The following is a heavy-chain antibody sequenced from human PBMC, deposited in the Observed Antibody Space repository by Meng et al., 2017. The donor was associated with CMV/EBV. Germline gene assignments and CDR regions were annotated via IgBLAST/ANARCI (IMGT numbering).Heavy chain of an antibody. D-gene: IGHD1-14*01. CDR3: ARVTSRVAGAFDY. V-gene: IGHV4-30-4*08. Sequence: LTDSVPVTCKPSPALYLTLTVSGGSLSSGDYYWSWIRQPPGKGLEWIGYIYYSVSTYYNPSLKSRVTISVDTSKNQFSLKLSSVTAADTAVYYCARVTSRVAGAFDYWGQGTLVTVSS. CDR1: GGSLSSGDYY. CDR2: IYYSVST. J-gene: IGHJ4*02.